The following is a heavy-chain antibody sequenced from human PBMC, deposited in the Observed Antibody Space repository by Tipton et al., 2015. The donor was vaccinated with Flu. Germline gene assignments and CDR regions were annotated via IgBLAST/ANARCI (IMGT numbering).Heavy chain of an antibody. Sequence: TLSLTCTVSGDSISRGSYWGWIRLPPGKGLEWIGNIYHTGETYYNPSLKSRVTISVDTSKNQFSLKMNSVTAADTAVYYCARDPGSRMFDPWGQGTLVTVSS. J-gene: IGHJ5*02. CDR2: IYHTGET. V-gene: IGHV4-38-2*02. CDR3: ARDPGSRMFDP. D-gene: IGHD6-13*01. CDR1: GDSISRGSY.